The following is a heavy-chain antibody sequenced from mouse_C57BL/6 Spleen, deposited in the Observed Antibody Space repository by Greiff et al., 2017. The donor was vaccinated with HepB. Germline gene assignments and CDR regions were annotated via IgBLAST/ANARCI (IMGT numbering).Heavy chain of an antibody. D-gene: IGHD4-1*01. CDR1: GFTFSSYG. CDR3: ARQDWDRAD. CDR2: ISSGGSYT. J-gene: IGHJ3*01. Sequence: DVQLVESGGDLVKPGGSLKLSCAASGFTFSSYGMSWVRQTPDKRLEWVATISSGGSYTYYPDSVKGRFTISRDNAKNTLYLQMSSLKSEDTAMYYCARQDWDRADWGQGTLVTVSA. V-gene: IGHV5-6*01.